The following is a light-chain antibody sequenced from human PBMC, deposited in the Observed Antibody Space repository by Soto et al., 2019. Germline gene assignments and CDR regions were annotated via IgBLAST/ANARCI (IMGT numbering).Light chain of an antibody. J-gene: IGKJ4*01. CDR2: DAS. CDR3: QQRSNWLT. V-gene: IGKV3-11*01. CDR1: QSVSSY. Sequence: EIVLTQSPATLSLYPGERATLSCRASQSVSSYLAWYQQKPGQAPRLLIYDASNRATVIPARFSGSESGTDFTLTISSLEPEDFAVYYCQQRSNWLTFGGGTKVEIK.